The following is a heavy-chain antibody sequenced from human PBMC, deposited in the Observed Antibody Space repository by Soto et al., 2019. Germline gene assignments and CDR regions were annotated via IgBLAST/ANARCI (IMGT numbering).Heavy chain of an antibody. V-gene: IGHV3-43*01. CDR1: GFTFDDYT. CDR2: ISWDGGST. D-gene: IGHD3-10*01. Sequence: GGSLRLSCAASGFTFDDYTMHWVRQAPGKGLEWVSLISWDGGSTYYADSVKGRFTISRDNSKNSLYLQMNSLRTEDTALYYCAKDITGLPAGYYYGMDVWGQGTTVTVSS. CDR3: AKDITGLPAGYYYGMDV. J-gene: IGHJ6*02.